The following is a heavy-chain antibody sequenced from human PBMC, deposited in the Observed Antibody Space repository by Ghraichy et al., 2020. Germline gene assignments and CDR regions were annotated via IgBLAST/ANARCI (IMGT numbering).Heavy chain of an antibody. Sequence: GGSLRLSCAASGFTFSSYWMSWVRQAPGNGLEWVANIKQDGSEKYYVDSVKGRFTISRDNTKNSLYLQMNSLRAEDTAVYYCARFVYVPAAIFDYYYYGMDVWGQGTTVTVSS. V-gene: IGHV3-7*03. CDR3: ARFVYVPAAIFDYYYYGMDV. CDR1: GFTFSSYW. J-gene: IGHJ6*02. D-gene: IGHD2-2*01. CDR2: IKQDGSEK.